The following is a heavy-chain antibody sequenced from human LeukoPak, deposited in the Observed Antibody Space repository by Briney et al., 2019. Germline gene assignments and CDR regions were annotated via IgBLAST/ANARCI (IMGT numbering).Heavy chain of an antibody. Sequence: SETLSLTCTVSGGSISSGGYYWSWIRQHPGKGLEWIGYIYYSGSTYYNPSLKSRVTISVDTSKNQFSLKLSSVTAADTAVYYCARLIRGSSPFDYWGQGTLVTVSS. J-gene: IGHJ4*02. V-gene: IGHV4-31*03. CDR2: IYYSGST. D-gene: IGHD1-26*01. CDR3: ARLIRGSSPFDY. CDR1: GGSISSGGYY.